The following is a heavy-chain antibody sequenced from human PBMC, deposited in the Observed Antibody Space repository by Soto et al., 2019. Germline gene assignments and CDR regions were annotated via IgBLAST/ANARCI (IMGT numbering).Heavy chain of an antibody. CDR2: IYHSGST. CDR3: ARATTVNTGFDP. Sequence: QVQLQESGPGLVKPSGTLSLTCAVSSGSISSSNWWSWVRQPPGKGLEWIGEIYHSGSTNYNPSLKIRVTISVDKSENRFSLQLSSVTAADTAVYYCARATTVNTGFDPWGQGTLVTVSA. J-gene: IGHJ5*02. CDR1: SGSISSSNW. D-gene: IGHD4-17*01. V-gene: IGHV4-4*02.